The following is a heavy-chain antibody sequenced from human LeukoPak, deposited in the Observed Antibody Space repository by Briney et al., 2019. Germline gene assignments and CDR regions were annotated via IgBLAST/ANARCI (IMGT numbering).Heavy chain of an antibody. CDR3: AKESGDLSLYYYYYMDV. Sequence: PGGSLRLSCAASGFTFSSCGMHWVRQAPGKGLEWVAVIWYDRSNKYYADSVKGRFTISRDNFKNMLYLQMNSLRAEDTAVYYCAKESGDLSLYYYYYMDVWGKGTTVTVSS. D-gene: IGHD4-17*01. J-gene: IGHJ6*03. V-gene: IGHV3-33*06. CDR1: GFTFSSCG. CDR2: IWYDRSNK.